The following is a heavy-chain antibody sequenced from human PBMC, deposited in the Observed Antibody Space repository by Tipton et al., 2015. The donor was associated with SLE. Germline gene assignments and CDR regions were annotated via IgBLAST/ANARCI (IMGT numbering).Heavy chain of an antibody. Sequence: LRLSCTVSGGSISSYYWSWIRQPPGKGLEWIGYIYYSGSTNYNPSLKSRVTISVDMSKNQFSLKLSSVTAADTAVYYCASVYGNDYFDYWGQGTLVTVSS. J-gene: IGHJ4*02. CDR1: GGSISSYY. CDR3: ASVYGNDYFDY. V-gene: IGHV4-59*01. CDR2: IYYSGST. D-gene: IGHD4-23*01.